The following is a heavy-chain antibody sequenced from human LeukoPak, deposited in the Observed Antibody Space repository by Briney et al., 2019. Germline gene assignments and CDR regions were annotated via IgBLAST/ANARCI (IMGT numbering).Heavy chain of an antibody. V-gene: IGHV1-18*04. CDR3: ARDWYCSSTSCYFLDY. D-gene: IGHD2-2*01. CDR1: GYTFTSYG. CDR2: ISAYNDNT. Sequence: GASVKVSCKASGYTFTSYGISWVRQAPGQGLEWMGWISAYNDNTNYAQKLQGRVTMTTDTFTSTAYMELRSLRSDDTAVYYCARDWYCSSTSCYFLDYWGQGTLVTVSS. J-gene: IGHJ4*02.